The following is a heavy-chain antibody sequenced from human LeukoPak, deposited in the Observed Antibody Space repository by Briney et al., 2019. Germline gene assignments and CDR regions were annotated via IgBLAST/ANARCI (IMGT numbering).Heavy chain of an antibody. D-gene: IGHD6-13*01. Sequence: SETLSLTCTVSGVSISSYYWSWIRQPPGKGLEWIGYIYYTGSTDYNPSLKSRVAISVDTSKNQFSLKLSSVTAADTAVYYCARGSKAAPGTFDYWGQGTLVTVSS. V-gene: IGHV4-59*01. CDR1: GVSISSYY. CDR2: IYYTGST. J-gene: IGHJ4*02. CDR3: ARGSKAAPGTFDY.